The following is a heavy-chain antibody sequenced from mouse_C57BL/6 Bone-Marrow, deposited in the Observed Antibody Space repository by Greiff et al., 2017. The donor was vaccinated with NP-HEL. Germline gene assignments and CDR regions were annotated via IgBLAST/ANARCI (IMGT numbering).Heavy chain of an antibody. CDR1: GFTFSSYG. Sequence: EVKLMESGGDLVKPGGSLKLSCAASGFTFSSYGMSWVRQTPDKRLEWVATISSGGSYTYYPDSVTGRFTISRDNAKNTLYLQMSSLKSEDTAMYYCARVALGGFAYWGQGTLVTVSA. D-gene: IGHD1-1*02. CDR3: ARVALGGFAY. CDR2: ISSGGSYT. J-gene: IGHJ3*01. V-gene: IGHV5-6*01.